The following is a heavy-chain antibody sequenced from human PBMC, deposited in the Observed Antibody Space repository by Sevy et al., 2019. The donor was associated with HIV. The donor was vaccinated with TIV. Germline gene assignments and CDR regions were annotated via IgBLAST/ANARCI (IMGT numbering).Heavy chain of an antibody. CDR3: ASLDGA. V-gene: IGHV4-4*07. CDR1: GGSISDYY. J-gene: IGHJ5*02. D-gene: IGHD3-10*01. Sequence: SETLSLICIVSGGSISDYYYNWIRQAAGKRLEWIGRVYTSGRTTYNPSLKSRVTMSIDASKNQFSLNLSSVTAADTAVYYCASLDGAWGQGTLVTVSS. CDR2: VYTSGRT.